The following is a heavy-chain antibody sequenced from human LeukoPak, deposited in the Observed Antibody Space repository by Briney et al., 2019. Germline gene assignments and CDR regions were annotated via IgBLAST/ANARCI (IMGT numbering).Heavy chain of an antibody. CDR1: GYTFTGYY. CDR2: INPNSGGT. Sequence: ASVKVSCKASGYTFTGYYMHWVRQAPGPGLEWMGWINPNSGGTNYAQKFQGRVTMTRDTSISTAYMELSRLRSDDTAVYYCARWAGDSSGKSAFDIWGQGTMVTVSS. CDR3: ARWAGDSSGKSAFDI. J-gene: IGHJ3*02. D-gene: IGHD3-22*01. V-gene: IGHV1-2*02.